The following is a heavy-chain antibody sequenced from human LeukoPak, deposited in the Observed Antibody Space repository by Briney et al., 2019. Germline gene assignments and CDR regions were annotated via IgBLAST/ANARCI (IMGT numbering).Heavy chain of an antibody. V-gene: IGHV3-33*06. CDR1: GFTFSSYA. CDR2: IWYDGSSK. CDR3: AKISYNSYGPFDN. Sequence: GGSLRLSCAASGFTFSSYAMHWVRQAPGKGLEWVAIIWYDGSSKYHADSVKGRFTIPRDNSKNTLYLQMNSLRAEDTAVYYCAKISYNSYGPFDNWGQGTLVTVSS. J-gene: IGHJ4*02. D-gene: IGHD5-24*01.